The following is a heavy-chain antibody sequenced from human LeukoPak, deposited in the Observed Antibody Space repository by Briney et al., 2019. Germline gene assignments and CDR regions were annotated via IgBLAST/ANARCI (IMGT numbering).Heavy chain of an antibody. CDR1: GFTFSSYE. J-gene: IGHJ4*02. CDR2: ISSSGSTI. Sequence: GGSLRLSCAASGFTFSSYEMNWVRQAPGEGLEWGSYISSSGSTIYYADSVKGRFTISRDNAKNSLYLQMNSLRAEDTAVYYCAREGTGLLWFGESNYFDYWGQGTLVTVSS. V-gene: IGHV3-48*03. CDR3: AREGTGLLWFGESNYFDY. D-gene: IGHD3-10*01.